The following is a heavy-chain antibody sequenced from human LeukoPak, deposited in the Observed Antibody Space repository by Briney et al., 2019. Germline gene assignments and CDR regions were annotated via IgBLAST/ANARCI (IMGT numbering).Heavy chain of an antibody. Sequence: GGSLRLSCAASGFTFSSYAMSWVRQAPGKGLEWVSAITGSGGSTYYTDSVKGRFTISRDNSKNTLCLQMNSLRAEDTAIYYCAKKYGTSPPTFDYWGQGALVTVSS. CDR1: GFTFSSYA. D-gene: IGHD4-17*01. V-gene: IGHV3-23*01. CDR2: ITGSGGST. CDR3: AKKYGTSPPTFDY. J-gene: IGHJ4*02.